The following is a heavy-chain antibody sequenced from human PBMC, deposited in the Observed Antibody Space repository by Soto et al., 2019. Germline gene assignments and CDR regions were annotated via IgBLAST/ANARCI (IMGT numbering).Heavy chain of an antibody. CDR2: ISSSGSTI. V-gene: IGHV3-48*03. Sequence: EVQLVESGGGLVQPGGSLRLSCAASGFTFSSYEMNWVRQAPGQGLEWVSYISSSGSTIYYADSVKGRFTISRDNAKNSLYLQMNSLRAEDTAVYYFANLWFGEGYDNWFDPWGQGTLVTVSS. CDR3: ANLWFGEGYDNWFDP. CDR1: GFTFSSYE. J-gene: IGHJ5*02. D-gene: IGHD3-10*01.